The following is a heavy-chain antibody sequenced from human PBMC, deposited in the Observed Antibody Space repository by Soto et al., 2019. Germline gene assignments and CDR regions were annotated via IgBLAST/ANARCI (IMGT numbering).Heavy chain of an antibody. CDR2: IYPGDSDT. Sequence: PGESLKISCKGSGYSFTSYWIGWVRQMPGKGLEWMGIIYPGDSDTRYSPSCQGQVTISADKSISTAYLQWSSLKASDTAMYYCARQDIVVVPAAMGGGYYYYYGMDVWGQGTTVTVSS. J-gene: IGHJ6*02. CDR1: GYSFTSYW. V-gene: IGHV5-51*01. CDR3: ARQDIVVVPAAMGGGYYYYYGMDV. D-gene: IGHD2-2*01.